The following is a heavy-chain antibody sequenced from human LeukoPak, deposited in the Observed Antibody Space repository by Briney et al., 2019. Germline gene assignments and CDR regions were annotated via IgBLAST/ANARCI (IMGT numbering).Heavy chain of an antibody. CDR2: IYWDDDK. D-gene: IGHD7-27*01. J-gene: IGHJ4*02. Sequence: SGPTLVKPTQTLTLTCTFSGFSLSTSGVGVGWIRQPPGKALEWLALIYWDDDKRYSPSLKSRLTITKDTSKNQVVLTMTNMDPVDTATYYCAHRHLNGWGPNFDYWGQGTLVTVSS. CDR3: AHRHLNGWGPNFDY. V-gene: IGHV2-5*02. CDR1: GFSLSTSGVG.